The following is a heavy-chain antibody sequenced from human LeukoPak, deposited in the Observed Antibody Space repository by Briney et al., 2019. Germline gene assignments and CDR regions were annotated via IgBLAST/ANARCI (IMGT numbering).Heavy chain of an antibody. Sequence: GGSLRLSCAASGFTFSSYTMNWVRQAPGKGLEWVSSISTGSSYIYYANSVKGRFTFSRDNAKNSLYLQMNSLRAEDTAVYYCARDRLGVEMSTINRFDYWGQGTLVAVSS. J-gene: IGHJ4*02. CDR2: ISTGSSYI. V-gene: IGHV3-21*01. D-gene: IGHD5-24*01. CDR3: ARDRLGVEMSTINRFDY. CDR1: GFTFSSYT.